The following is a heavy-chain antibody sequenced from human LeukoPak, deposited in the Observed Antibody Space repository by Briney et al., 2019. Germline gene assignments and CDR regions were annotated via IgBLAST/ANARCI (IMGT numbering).Heavy chain of an antibody. CDR2: IFHSGVT. Sequence: PSQTLSLTCGVSGGSINVGGYSWNWIRQPPGKGLEWIGNIFHSGVTYYKPSLSSRVAISLDRSKNQVSLNVTSVTAADTAVYYCARGGVYTGMDAWGQGTTVIVSS. D-gene: IGHD2-2*02. CDR1: GGSINVGGYS. V-gene: IGHV4-30-2*01. CDR3: ARGGVYTGMDA. J-gene: IGHJ6*02.